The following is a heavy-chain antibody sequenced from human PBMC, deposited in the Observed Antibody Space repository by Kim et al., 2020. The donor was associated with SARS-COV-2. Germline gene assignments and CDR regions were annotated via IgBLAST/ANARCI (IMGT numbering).Heavy chain of an antibody. V-gene: IGHV1-69*13. D-gene: IGHD6-19*01. Sequence: SVKVSCKASGGTFSSYAISWVRQAPGQGLEWMGGIIPIFGTANYAQKFQGRVTITADESTSTAYMELSSLRSEDTAVYYCASYIAVAVKSGFDYWGQGTLVTVSS. CDR3: ASYIAVAVKSGFDY. J-gene: IGHJ4*02. CDR1: GGTFSSYA. CDR2: IIPIFGTA.